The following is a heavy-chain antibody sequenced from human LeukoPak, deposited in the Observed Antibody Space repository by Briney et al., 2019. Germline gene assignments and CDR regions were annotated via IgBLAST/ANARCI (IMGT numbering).Heavy chain of an antibody. CDR2: ISYDGSNK. CDR3: AKLPTEYCSSTSCFGPLTYYFDY. J-gene: IGHJ4*02. CDR1: EFIFSSYG. Sequence: GGSLRLSCVASEFIFSSYGMHWVRQAPGKGLEWVSVISYDGSNKYYADSVKGRFTISRDNSKNTLYLQMNSLRAEDTAVYYCAKLPTEYCSSTSCFGPLTYYFDYWGQGTLVTVSS. V-gene: IGHV3-30*18. D-gene: IGHD2-2*01.